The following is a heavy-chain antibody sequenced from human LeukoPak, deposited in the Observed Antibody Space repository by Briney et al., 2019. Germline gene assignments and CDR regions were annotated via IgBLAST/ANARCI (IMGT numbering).Heavy chain of an antibody. V-gene: IGHV4-61*08. D-gene: IGHD3-3*01. Sequence: SETLSLTCTVSGDSISCGDYYWSWIRQPPGKGLEWIGYIYYSGSTNYNPSLKSRVTISVDTSKNQFSLKLSSVTAADTAVYYCARDQPLYYDFWSGSTGSGMDVWGQGTTVTVSS. CDR2: IYYSGST. J-gene: IGHJ6*02. CDR3: ARDQPLYYDFWSGSTGSGMDV. CDR1: GDSISCGDYY.